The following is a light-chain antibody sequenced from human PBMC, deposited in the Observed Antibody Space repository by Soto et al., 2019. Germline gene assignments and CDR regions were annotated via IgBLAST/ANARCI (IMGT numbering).Light chain of an antibody. Sequence: QSVLTQPPSTSGTPGQKVTISCSGSSSNIGSNYVFWYQHLPGTAPKLLIYSNNVRPSGVPDRFSGSTSGTSASLAISGLQSEDEADFYCAAWDGSLSGVVFGGGTKLTVL. V-gene: IGLV1-47*02. J-gene: IGLJ2*01. CDR1: SSNIGSNY. CDR3: AAWDGSLSGVV. CDR2: SNN.